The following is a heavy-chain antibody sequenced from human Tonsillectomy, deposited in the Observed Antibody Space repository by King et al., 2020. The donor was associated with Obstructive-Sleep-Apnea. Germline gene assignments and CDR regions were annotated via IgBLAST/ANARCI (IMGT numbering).Heavy chain of an antibody. CDR3: ATFSITGGFDY. J-gene: IGHJ4*02. Sequence: LQLQESGPGLVKPSETLSLTCTVSGGSLTSSSYYGGWIRQPPGKGRAWIGRIYYIGSTYYNPPLKSRVTISVDTSKNQFSLKLSSVTAADTAVYYCATFSITGGFDYWGQGTLVTVSS. CDR1: GGSLTSSSYY. V-gene: IGHV4-39*01. D-gene: IGHD1-14*01. CDR2: IYYIGST.